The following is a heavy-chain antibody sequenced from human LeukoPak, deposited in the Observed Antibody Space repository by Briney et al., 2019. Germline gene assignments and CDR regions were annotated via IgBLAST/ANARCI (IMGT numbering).Heavy chain of an antibody. D-gene: IGHD2-2*01. Sequence: ASVKVSCKASGYTFTGYYMHWVRQAPGQGLEWMGWINPNSGGTNYAQKFQGRVTMTRDTSISTAYMELSRLRSDDTAVYYCARDRREVPAAVLYYMDVWGKGTTVTVSS. V-gene: IGHV1-2*02. CDR3: ARDRREVPAAVLYYMDV. CDR2: INPNSGGT. CDR1: GYTFTGYY. J-gene: IGHJ6*03.